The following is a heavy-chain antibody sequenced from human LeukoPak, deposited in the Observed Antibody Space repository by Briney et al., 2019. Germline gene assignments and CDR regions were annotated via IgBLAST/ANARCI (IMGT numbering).Heavy chain of an antibody. Sequence: GPVKVSCKASGYTFTSYAMHWVRQAPGQRLKWMGWINAGNGNTKYSQKFQGRVTITRDTSASTAYMELSSLRSEDTAVYYCARDRSRRTYNWFDPWGQGTLVTVSS. V-gene: IGHV1-3*01. CDR3: ARDRSRRTYNWFDP. CDR2: INAGNGNT. CDR1: GYTFTSYA. J-gene: IGHJ5*02. D-gene: IGHD1-14*01.